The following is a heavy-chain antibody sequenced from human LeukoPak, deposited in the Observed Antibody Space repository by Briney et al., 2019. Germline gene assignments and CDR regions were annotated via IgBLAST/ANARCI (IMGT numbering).Heavy chain of an antibody. Sequence: PSETLFLTCTVSGGSFSSPNYYWSWIRQPAGTGLEWIGRIYTTGFANYHPSLKSRVTVSIDTSKNQFYLKLTSVTAADTAVYYCAREDYNFLWGQGTLVTVSS. CDR3: AREDYNFL. J-gene: IGHJ4*02. V-gene: IGHV4-61*02. CDR2: IYTTGFA. D-gene: IGHD3-3*01. CDR1: GGSFSSPNYY.